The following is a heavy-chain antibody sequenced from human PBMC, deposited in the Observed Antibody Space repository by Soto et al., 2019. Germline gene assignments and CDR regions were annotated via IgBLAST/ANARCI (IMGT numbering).Heavy chain of an antibody. CDR2: ISAYNGNT. J-gene: IGHJ6*03. V-gene: IGHV1-18*01. Sequence: GASVKVSCKASGYTFTSYGISWVRQAPGQGLEWMGWISAYNGNTNYAQKLQGRVTMTTDTSTSTAYMELRSLRSDDTAVYYCAREGYGFFSYYYMDVWGKGTTVTVSS. CDR1: GYTFTSYG. D-gene: IGHD5-18*01. CDR3: AREGYGFFSYYYMDV.